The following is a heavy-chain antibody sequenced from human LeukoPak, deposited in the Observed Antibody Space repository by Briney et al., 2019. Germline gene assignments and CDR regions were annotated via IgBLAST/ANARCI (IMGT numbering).Heavy chain of an antibody. D-gene: IGHD3-10*02. Sequence: GASVKVSCKASGYTFTRYSICWVRQAPGQGLEWMGWISAYNGNTNYAQKLQGRVTMTTDTSTSTAYMELRSLRSDDTAVYYCARRPLFSGSYYNWGQGTLVTVSS. CDR2: ISAYNGNT. CDR1: GYTFTRYS. V-gene: IGHV1-18*01. CDR3: ARRPLFSGSYYN. J-gene: IGHJ4*02.